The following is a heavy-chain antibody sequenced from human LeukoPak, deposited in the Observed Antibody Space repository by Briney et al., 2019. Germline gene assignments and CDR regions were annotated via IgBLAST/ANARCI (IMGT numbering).Heavy chain of an antibody. D-gene: IGHD6-13*01. V-gene: IGHV4-34*01. J-gene: IGHJ5*02. Sequence: SETLSLTCAVFGGSFDGYYWSWIRQPPGKGLEWIGEINHSGSTNYNPSLKSRVTISVDTSKNQFSLKLSSVTAADTAVYYCARERSSSWVGWFDPWGQGTLVTVSS. CDR2: INHSGST. CDR1: GGSFDGYY. CDR3: ARERSSSWVGWFDP.